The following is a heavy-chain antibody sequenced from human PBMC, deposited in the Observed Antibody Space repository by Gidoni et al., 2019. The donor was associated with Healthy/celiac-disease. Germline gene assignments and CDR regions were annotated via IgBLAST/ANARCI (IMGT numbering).Heavy chain of an antibody. V-gene: IGHV3-23*01. D-gene: IGHD3-10*01. CDR2: SSGSGGST. CDR1: GFTFSSYA. J-gene: IGHJ4*02. CDR3: AIGAWEPDPRFDY. Sequence: EVQLLESGGGLVQPGGSLGLSCAASGFTFSSYAMSWFRQAPGKGLDWVSASSGSGGSTYYADSVKGRFTISRDNSKNTLYLQMNSLRAEDTAVYYCAIGAWEPDPRFDYWGQGTLVTVSS.